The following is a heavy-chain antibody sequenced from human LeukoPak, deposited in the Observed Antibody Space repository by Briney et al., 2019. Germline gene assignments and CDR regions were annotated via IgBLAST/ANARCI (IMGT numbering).Heavy chain of an antibody. V-gene: IGHV4-34*01. D-gene: IGHD3-10*01. J-gene: IGHJ5*02. CDR1: GGSFSGYY. Sequence: PSETLSLTCAVYGGSFSGYYWSWIRQPPGKGLEWIGEINHSGSTNYNPSLKSRVTISVDTSKNQFSLKLSSVTAADTAVYYCARQRMVRGVIRWFDPWGQGTLVTVSS. CDR3: ARQRMVRGVIRWFDP. CDR2: INHSGST.